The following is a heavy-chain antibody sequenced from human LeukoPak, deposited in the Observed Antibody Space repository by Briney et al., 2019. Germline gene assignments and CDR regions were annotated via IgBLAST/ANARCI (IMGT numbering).Heavy chain of an antibody. Sequence: SETLSLTCAVYGGSFSGYYWSWIRQHPGKGLEWIGYIYYSGSTYYNPSLKSRVTISVDTSKNQFSLKLSSVTAADTAVYYCARELYYYDSSGYSDYYYGMDVWGQGTTVTVSS. CDR3: ARELYYYDSSGYSDYYYGMDV. J-gene: IGHJ6*02. V-gene: IGHV4-31*11. CDR1: GGSFSGYY. CDR2: IYYSGST. D-gene: IGHD3-22*01.